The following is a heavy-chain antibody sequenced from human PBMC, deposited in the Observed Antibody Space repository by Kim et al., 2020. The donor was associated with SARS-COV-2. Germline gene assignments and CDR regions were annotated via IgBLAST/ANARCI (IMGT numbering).Heavy chain of an antibody. CDR1: GGSISSSSYY. D-gene: IGHD4-4*01. Sequence: SETLSLTCTVSGGSISSSSYYWGWIRQPPGKGLEWIGSIYYSGSTYYNPSLKSRVTISVDTSKNQFSLKLSSVTAADTAVYYCAGPGPTDYSGNYYFDYWGQGTLVTVSS. J-gene: IGHJ4*02. CDR3: AGPGPTDYSGNYYFDY. V-gene: IGHV4-39*07. CDR2: IYYSGST.